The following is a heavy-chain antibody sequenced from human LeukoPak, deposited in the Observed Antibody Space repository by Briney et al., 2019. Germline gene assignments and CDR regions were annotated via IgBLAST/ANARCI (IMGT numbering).Heavy chain of an antibody. CDR3: AKAYYDFWSGYLY. Sequence: GGSLRLSCAASGFTFSTYSMKWVRQAPGKGLEWVSYISDSSAMYYADSVRGRFTISRENDKNSLFLQMNSLRAEDTAVYYCAKAYYDFWSGYLYWGQGTLVTVSS. CDR2: ISDSSAM. V-gene: IGHV3-48*01. D-gene: IGHD3-3*01. CDR1: GFTFSTYS. J-gene: IGHJ4*02.